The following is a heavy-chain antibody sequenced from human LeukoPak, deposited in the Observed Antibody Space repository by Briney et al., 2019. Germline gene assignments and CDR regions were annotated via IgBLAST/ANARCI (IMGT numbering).Heavy chain of an antibody. CDR3: ARRRPLDY. J-gene: IGHJ4*02. CDR1: GFSVSSNY. CDR2: INSGGST. Sequence: GGSLRLSCAASGFSVSSNYMSWVRQAPGKGLEWVSVINSGGSTYYADSVEGRFTISRDSSKDTLFLQLNSLRAEDTAVYYCARRRPLDYWGQGTLVTVSS. V-gene: IGHV3-66*04.